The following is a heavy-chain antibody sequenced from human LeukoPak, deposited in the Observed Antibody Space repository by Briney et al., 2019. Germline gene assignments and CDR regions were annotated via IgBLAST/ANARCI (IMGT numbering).Heavy chain of an antibody. V-gene: IGHV1-2*06. CDR2: INPNSGGI. D-gene: IGHD1-14*01. CDR1: GYTFTGYY. CDR3: ARVSRDTGTDY. J-gene: IGHJ4*02. Sequence: GASVKVSCKASGYTFTGYYMHWVRQAPGQGLEWMGRINPNSGGINYAQKFQGRVTMTRDTSISTAYMELSRLRSDDTAIYYCARVSRDTGTDYWGQGTLVTVSS.